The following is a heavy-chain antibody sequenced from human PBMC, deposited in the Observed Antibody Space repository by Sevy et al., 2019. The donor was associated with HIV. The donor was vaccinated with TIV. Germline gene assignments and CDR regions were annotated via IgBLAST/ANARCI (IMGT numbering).Heavy chain of an antibody. CDR3: ARDCNSNSCLWGLDV. CDR2: IKRAGSEK. J-gene: IGHJ6*02. D-gene: IGHD2-2*01. V-gene: IGHV3-7*03. Sequence: GGSLRLSCTASGFSFGKYWMTWVRQAPGKGLEWVANIKRAGSEKYYLDSVKGRFSISRDNTKNSLYLQMNSLRGEDTALYYCARDCNSNSCLWGLDVWGQGTTVTVSS. CDR1: GFSFGKYW.